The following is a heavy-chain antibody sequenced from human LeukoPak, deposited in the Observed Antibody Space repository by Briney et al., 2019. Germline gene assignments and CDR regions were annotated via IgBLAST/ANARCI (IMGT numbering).Heavy chain of an antibody. CDR1: GFTFSNYN. Sequence: GGSLRLSCAASGFTFSNYNINWVRQAPGKGLEWVANIKQDGSEKYYVDSVKGRFTISRDNAKNSLYLQMNSLRAEDTAVYYCARDSIFMAEGYWGQGTLVTVSS. CDR2: IKQDGSEK. V-gene: IGHV3-7*01. CDR3: ARDSIFMAEGY. D-gene: IGHD2-2*01. J-gene: IGHJ4*02.